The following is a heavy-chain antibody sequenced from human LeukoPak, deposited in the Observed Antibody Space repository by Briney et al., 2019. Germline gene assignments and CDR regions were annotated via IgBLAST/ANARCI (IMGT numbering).Heavy chain of an antibody. V-gene: IGHV3-69-1*02. CDR3: ARDRKVAGMIDAVDI. D-gene: IGHD6-19*01. CDR1: GFSFSSYN. CDR2: ISSTTTI. Sequence: TGGSLRLSGAASGFSFSSYNMYWVRQAPGKGLEWIAYISSTTTIYYADSVKGRFAVSRDNAKNSLYLQMDSLRAEDTAVYYCARDRKVAGMIDAVDIWGQGTKVTVSS. J-gene: IGHJ3*02.